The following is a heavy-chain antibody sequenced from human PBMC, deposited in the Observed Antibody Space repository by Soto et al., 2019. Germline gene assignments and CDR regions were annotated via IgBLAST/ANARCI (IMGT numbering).Heavy chain of an antibody. Sequence: SVKVSCKASGGTFSSYANSWVRQAPGQGLEWMGGIIPIFGTANYAQKFQGRVTITADKSTSTAYMELSSLRSEDTAVYYCARGAHIKYCSGGSCYSNWFDPWGQGTLVTVS. J-gene: IGHJ5*02. D-gene: IGHD2-15*01. CDR1: GGTFSSYA. CDR3: ARGAHIKYCSGGSCYSNWFDP. CDR2: IIPIFGTA. V-gene: IGHV1-69*06.